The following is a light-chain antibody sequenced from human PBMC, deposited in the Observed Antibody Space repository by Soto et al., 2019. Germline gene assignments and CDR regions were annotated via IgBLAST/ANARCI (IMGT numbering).Light chain of an antibody. CDR3: QQYHHWSPP. CDR2: GAS. J-gene: IGKJ1*01. V-gene: IGKV3-15*01. CDR1: QSVSSN. Sequence: SQSVSSNLAWYQQKPGQAPRLLIYGASTRATGIPARFSGSASGTQHTITISSLQSAAFPLYQCQQYHHWSPPFAEGTKVDIK.